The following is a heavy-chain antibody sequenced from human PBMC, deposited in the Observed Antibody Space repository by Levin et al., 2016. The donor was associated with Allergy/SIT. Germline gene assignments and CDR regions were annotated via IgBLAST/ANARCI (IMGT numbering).Heavy chain of an antibody. D-gene: IGHD1-26*01. J-gene: IGHJ6*02. CDR1: GFAFNNYG. V-gene: IGHV3-30*18. Sequence: GGSLRLSCAASGFAFNNYGIHWVRQAPGKGLEWVAVISYDGNSEYYVDSVKGRFIISRDNSKNTVYLQMNSLRVEDTAVYYCAKAQVGYFGSPGYYYYYYPMDVWGQGTTVTVSS. CDR3: AKAQVGYFGSPGYYYYYYPMDV. CDR2: ISYDGNSE.